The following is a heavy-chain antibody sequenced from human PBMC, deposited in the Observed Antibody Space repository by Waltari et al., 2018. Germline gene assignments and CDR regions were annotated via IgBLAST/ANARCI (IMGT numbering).Heavy chain of an antibody. D-gene: IGHD1-26*01. Sequence: QVQLVQSGAEVKKPGSSVKVSCKASGGTFSSYAISWVRQAPGQGLEWMGGIIPIFGTANYAQKFQGRVTITTDESTSTAYMELSSLRSEDTAVYYCARGKEPRRHYYYYGMDVWGQGTTVTVSS. CDR2: IIPIFGTA. J-gene: IGHJ6*02. CDR1: GGTFSSYA. V-gene: IGHV1-69*05. CDR3: ARGKEPRRHYYYYGMDV.